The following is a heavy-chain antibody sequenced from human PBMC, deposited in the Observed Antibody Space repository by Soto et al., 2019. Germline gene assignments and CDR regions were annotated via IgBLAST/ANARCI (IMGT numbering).Heavy chain of an antibody. J-gene: IGHJ5*02. V-gene: IGHV5-10-1*01. CDR3: ARIESIARNWFDP. CDR1: GYSFTNYW. D-gene: IGHD6-13*01. CDR2: IDPVDSYT. Sequence: GESLKISCKGSGYSFTNYWISWVRRMPGKGLEWMGNIDPVDSYTNYGPSFQGHVTFSVDTSISTAHLQWSSLKASDTAMYYCARIESIARNWFDPWGQGTPVTVSS.